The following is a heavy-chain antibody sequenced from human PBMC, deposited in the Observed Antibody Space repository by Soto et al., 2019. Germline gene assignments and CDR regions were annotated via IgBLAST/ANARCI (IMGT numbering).Heavy chain of an antibody. CDR1: GYTFTGYY. V-gene: IGHV1-2*02. CDR2: INPNSGGT. D-gene: IGHD3-10*01. Sequence: ASVKVSCKASGYTFTGYYMHWVRQAPGQGLEWMGWINPNSGGTNYAQKFQGRVTMTRDTSLSAAYMELSMLRSDDTAEHYCPRVAGESPRGWSDPWGQGTFVTVAS. CDR3: PRVAGESPRGWSDP. J-gene: IGHJ5*02.